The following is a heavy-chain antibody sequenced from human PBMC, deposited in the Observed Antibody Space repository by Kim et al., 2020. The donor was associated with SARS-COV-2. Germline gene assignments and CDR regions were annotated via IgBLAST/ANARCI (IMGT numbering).Heavy chain of an antibody. CDR2: ISSSGSYI. J-gene: IGHJ6*02. Sequence: GGSLRLSCAASGFIFSDYYMSWIRQAPGKGLELVAYISSSGSYINHADSVEGRFTISRDNAKNSLYLQMNSLRDEDTAIYYCARERPPAVDNYYFGLDVWGPGARVTVSS. CDR3: ARERPPAVDNYYFGLDV. V-gene: IGHV3-11*05. CDR1: GFIFSDYY. D-gene: IGHD5-12*01.